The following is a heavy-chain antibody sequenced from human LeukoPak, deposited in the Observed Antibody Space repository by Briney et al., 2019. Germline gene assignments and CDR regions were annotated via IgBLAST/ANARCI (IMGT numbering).Heavy chain of an antibody. CDR3: ARCEDQYCSGGSCYRSMCVDY. CDR2: INHSGST. V-gene: IGHV4-34*01. Sequence: SETLSLTCAVYGGSFSGYYSSWIRQPPGKGLEWIGEINHSGSTNYNPSLKSRVTISVDTSKNQFSLKLSSVTAADTAVYYCARCEDQYCSGGSCYRSMCVDYWGQGTLVTVSS. CDR1: GGSFSGYY. J-gene: IGHJ4*02. D-gene: IGHD2-15*01.